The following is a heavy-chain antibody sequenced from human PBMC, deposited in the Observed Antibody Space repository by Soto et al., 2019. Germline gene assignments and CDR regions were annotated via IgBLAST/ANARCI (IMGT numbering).Heavy chain of an antibody. CDR3: ARGRYWDY. V-gene: IGHV1-18*01. J-gene: IGHJ4*02. Sequence: QVHLVQSGAEVKKPGASVKVSCQASGYTFTSYGITWVRQAPGQGLEWMGWISAHTGNTAYAQKRQGRVIVTRDTSTRTAYMALRSLRSDDTAVYYCARGRYWDYWGQGALVTVSS. CDR2: ISAHTGNT. D-gene: IGHD2-8*02. CDR1: GYTFTSYG.